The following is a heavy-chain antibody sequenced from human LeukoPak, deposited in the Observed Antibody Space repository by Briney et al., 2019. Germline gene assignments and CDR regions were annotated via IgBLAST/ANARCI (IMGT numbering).Heavy chain of an antibody. Sequence: SETLSLTCTVSGGSISSYYWSWIRQPPGKGLEWIGYTYYSGSTNYNPSLKSRVTISVDTSKNQFSLKLSSVTAADTAVYYCARTLLNYYDSSGYLTTIYYFDYWGQGTLVTVSS. CDR1: GGSISSYY. CDR2: TYYSGST. D-gene: IGHD3-22*01. J-gene: IGHJ4*02. CDR3: ARTLLNYYDSSGYLTTIYYFDY. V-gene: IGHV4-59*12.